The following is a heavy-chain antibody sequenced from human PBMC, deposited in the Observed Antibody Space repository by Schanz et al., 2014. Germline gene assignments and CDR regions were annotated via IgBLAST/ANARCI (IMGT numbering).Heavy chain of an antibody. J-gene: IGHJ6*02. CDR3: ARHGGIPYYPMDV. V-gene: IGHV4-31*03. CDR2: ISYSGST. CDR1: GASISSGGYY. D-gene: IGHD3-16*01. Sequence: QVQLQESGPGLVKPSQTLSLTCTVSGASISSGGYYWDWIRLLPGKGLEWIGYISYSGSTSFNPSLKSRLTMSVDTSKNQFSLRLSSVTAADTAVYYCARHGGIPYYPMDVWSQGTTVTVSS.